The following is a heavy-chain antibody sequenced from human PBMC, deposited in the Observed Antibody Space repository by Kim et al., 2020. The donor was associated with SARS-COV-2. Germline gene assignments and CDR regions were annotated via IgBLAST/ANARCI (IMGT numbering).Heavy chain of an antibody. CDR3: ASREWGSGWYYFDY. D-gene: IGHD6-19*01. Sequence: SETLSLTCAVYGGSFSGYYWSWIRQPPGKGLEWIGEINHSGSTNYNPSLKSRVTISVDTSKNQFSLKLSSVTAADTAVYYCASREWGSGWYYFDYWGQGTLVTVSS. CDR2: INHSGST. V-gene: IGHV4-34*01. CDR1: GGSFSGYY. J-gene: IGHJ4*02.